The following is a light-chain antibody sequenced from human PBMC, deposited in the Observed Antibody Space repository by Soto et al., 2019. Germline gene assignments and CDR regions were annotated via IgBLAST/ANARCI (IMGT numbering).Light chain of an antibody. V-gene: IGKV3-20*01. CDR1: QSVSSRY. CDR3: QQYDDSLTWT. Sequence: IILTQSPGTLSLSPGERATLSCRASQSVSSRYIAWYQQKPGQAPRLLIYAASSRATGLPDRFSGSGSGTDFTLTISRLEPEDFAVYYCQQYDDSLTWTFGQGTKVEIK. J-gene: IGKJ1*01. CDR2: AAS.